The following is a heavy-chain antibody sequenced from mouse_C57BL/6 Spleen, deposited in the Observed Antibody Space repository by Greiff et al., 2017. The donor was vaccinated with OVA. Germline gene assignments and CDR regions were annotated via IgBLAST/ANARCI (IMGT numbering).Heavy chain of an antibody. Sequence: VATISDGGSYTYYPDNVKGRFTISRDNAKNNLYLQMSHLKSEDTAMYYCARIPTTPPWFSYWGQGTLVPVAA. D-gene: IGHD1-1*01. CDR3: ARIPTTPPWFSY. J-gene: IGHJ3*01. V-gene: IGHV5-4*01. CDR2: ISDGGSYT.